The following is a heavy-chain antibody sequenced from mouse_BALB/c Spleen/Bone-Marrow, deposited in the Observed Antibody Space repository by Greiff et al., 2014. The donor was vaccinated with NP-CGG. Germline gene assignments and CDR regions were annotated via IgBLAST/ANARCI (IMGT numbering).Heavy chain of an antibody. CDR3: ARDRGYFDY. CDR1: GFTFSSYA. D-gene: IGHD3-1*01. J-gene: IGHJ2*01. V-gene: IGHV5-9-4*01. Sequence: DVMLVESGGGLVKPGGSLKLSCAASGFTFSSYAMSWVRQSPEKRLEWVAEISSGGSYTYYPDTVTGRFTISRDNAKDTLYLEMSSLRSEDTAMYYCARDRGYFDYWGQGTTLTVSS. CDR2: ISSGGSYT.